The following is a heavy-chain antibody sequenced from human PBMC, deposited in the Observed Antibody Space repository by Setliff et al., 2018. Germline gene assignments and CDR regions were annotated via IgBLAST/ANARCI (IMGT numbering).Heavy chain of an antibody. J-gene: IGHJ5*02. CDR2: FSGSGVDT. CDR3: VPQGPGYGNGWWTNWFDP. V-gene: IGHV3-23*01. D-gene: IGHD6-19*01. Sequence: GGSLRLSCAASGFTFSASPMSWVRQAPGKGLEWVSTFSGSGVDTYYADSVKGRFTISRDNAKNSVYLQMNSLRADDTAVYYCVPQGPGYGNGWWTNWFDPWGQGTLVTVSS. CDR1: GFTFSASP.